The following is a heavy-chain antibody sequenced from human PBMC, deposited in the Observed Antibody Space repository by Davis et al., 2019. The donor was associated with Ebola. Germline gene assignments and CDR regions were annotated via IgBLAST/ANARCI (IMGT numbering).Heavy chain of an antibody. CDR1: GFTFDDYA. CDR3: ARDQLARTAYYYYYYMDV. CDR2: ISWNSGSI. J-gene: IGHJ6*03. D-gene: IGHD1-1*01. Sequence: PGGSLRLSCAASGFTFDDYAMHWVRQAPGKGLEWVSGISWNSGSIGYADSVKDRFTISRDNAKNSLYLQMNSLRAEDTAVYYCARDQLARTAYYYYYYMDVWGKGTTVTVSS. V-gene: IGHV3-9*01.